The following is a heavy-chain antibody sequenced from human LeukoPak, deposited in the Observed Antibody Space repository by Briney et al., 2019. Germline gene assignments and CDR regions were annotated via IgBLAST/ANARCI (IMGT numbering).Heavy chain of an antibody. J-gene: IGHJ5*02. V-gene: IGHV3-7*04. CDR3: ARGDAFSGDR. Sequence: GGSRRLSCAVSGFTFSNFWMSWVRQAPGRGLEWVANIHPEGNEKYHVESVKGRFTISRDNAKNSLFLQMNGLRVEDTAVYYCARGDAFSGDRWGQGTLVTVSS. CDR1: GFTFSNFW. CDR2: IHPEGNEK.